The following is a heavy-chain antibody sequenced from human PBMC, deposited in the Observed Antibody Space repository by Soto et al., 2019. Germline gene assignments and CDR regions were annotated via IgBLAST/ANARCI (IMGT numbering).Heavy chain of an antibody. Sequence: PSETLSLTCAVYSEPFSKYYWSWIRQPPGKGLEWIGYIYYSGSTYYNPSLKSRVTISVDTSKNQFSLKLSSVTAADTAVYYCARDRAGYSYGYFRNYYYGMDVWGQGTTVTVSS. V-gene: IGHV4-30-4*01. D-gene: IGHD5-18*01. CDR1: SEPFSKYY. CDR3: ARDRAGYSYGYFRNYYYGMDV. CDR2: IYYSGST. J-gene: IGHJ6*02.